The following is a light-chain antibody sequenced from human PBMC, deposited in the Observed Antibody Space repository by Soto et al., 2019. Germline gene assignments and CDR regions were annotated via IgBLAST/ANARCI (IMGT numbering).Light chain of an antibody. CDR2: AAS. V-gene: IGKV1-39*01. CDR3: QQSYSTLWT. CDR1: QSISSY. Sequence: DIPMTPSPSSMSASVGDRVTITFRASQSISSYLNWYQQKPGKAPKLLIYAASSLQSGVPSRFSGSGSGTDFTLTISSLQPEDFATYYCQQSYSTLWTFGQGTKVDIK. J-gene: IGKJ1*01.